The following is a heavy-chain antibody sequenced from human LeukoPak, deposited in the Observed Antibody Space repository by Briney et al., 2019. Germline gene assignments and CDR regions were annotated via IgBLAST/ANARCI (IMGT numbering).Heavy chain of an antibody. Sequence: SETLSLTCAVYGVSFSGYHWSWIRQPPGKGLEWIGEINHSGSTNYNPSLKSRVTISVDTSKNQFSLKLSSVTAADTAVYYCARRRAFDYWGQGTLVTVSS. D-gene: IGHD3-10*01. CDR1: GVSFSGYH. CDR3: ARRRAFDY. CDR2: INHSGST. J-gene: IGHJ4*02. V-gene: IGHV4-34*01.